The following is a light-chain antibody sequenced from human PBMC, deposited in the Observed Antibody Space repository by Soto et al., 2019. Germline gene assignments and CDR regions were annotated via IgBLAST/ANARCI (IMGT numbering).Light chain of an antibody. CDR3: SAYGGSNTYV. V-gene: IGLV2-8*01. Sequence: QSALTQPPSASGSPVQSGTISCTGTSSDVGGYNDVSWYHQHPGKAPALMIYEVSKRPAGVPDRFSGSKSGNTAYLTVSGIQAEDEADYYFSAYGGSNTYVFGTGTKVTVL. CDR2: EVS. J-gene: IGLJ1*01. CDR1: SSDVGGYND.